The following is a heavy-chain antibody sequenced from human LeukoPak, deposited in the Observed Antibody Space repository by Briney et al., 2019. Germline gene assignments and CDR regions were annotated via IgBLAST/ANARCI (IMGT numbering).Heavy chain of an antibody. CDR3: ARTRRGYSGYDTHFDY. CDR1: GGSISSGGYY. J-gene: IGHJ4*02. V-gene: IGHV4-31*03. CDR2: IYYSGST. Sequence: SETLSLTCTVSGGSISSGGYYWSWIRQHPGKGLEWIGYIYYSGSTYYNPSLKSRVTISVDTSKNQFSLKLSSVTAADTAVYYCARTRRGYSGYDTHFDYWGQGTLVTVSS. D-gene: IGHD5-12*01.